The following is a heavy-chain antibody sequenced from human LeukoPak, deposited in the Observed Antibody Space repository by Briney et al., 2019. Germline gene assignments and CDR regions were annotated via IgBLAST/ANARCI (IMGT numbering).Heavy chain of an antibody. D-gene: IGHD5-18*01. J-gene: IGHJ4*02. CDR2: ISSSSSYI. Sequence: GGSLRLSCAASGFTFSSYSMNWVRQAPGKGLEWVSSISSSSSYIYYADSVKGRFTISRDNAKNSLYLQMNSLRAEDTAVYYCARERWDTAMYDFDYWGQGTLVTVSS. CDR3: ARERWDTAMYDFDY. CDR1: GFTFSSYS. V-gene: IGHV3-21*01.